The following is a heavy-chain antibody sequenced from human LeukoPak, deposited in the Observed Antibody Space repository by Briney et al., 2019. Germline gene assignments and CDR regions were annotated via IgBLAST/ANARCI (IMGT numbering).Heavy chain of an antibody. D-gene: IGHD1-26*01. CDR3: ARDFAYRRLDY. Sequence: PGESLRLSCAASGFTLSNHWMTWVRQVPGRGPEWVASINPDGSAKYYVDSVKGRFTISRDNTKNSLYLQMNSLRAEDTAVYYCARDFAYRRLDYWGQGTLVTVSS. J-gene: IGHJ4*02. V-gene: IGHV3-7*03. CDR2: INPDGSAK. CDR1: GFTLSNHW.